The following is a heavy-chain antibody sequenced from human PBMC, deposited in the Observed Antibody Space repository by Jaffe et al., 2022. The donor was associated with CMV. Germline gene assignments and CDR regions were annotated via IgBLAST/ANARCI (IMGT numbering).Heavy chain of an antibody. V-gene: IGHV3-49*05. Sequence: EVQLAESGGDLEKPGRSLRLSCTGSGFTFGDYAMSWFRQAPGRGLEWVGLIRSKAYGGTTEYAASVKGRFTVSRDDSKSIVYLQMDGLQSEDTAVYYCSRGPKPPFRDYYGMDVWGQGTMVTVSS. CDR2: IRSKAYGGTT. J-gene: IGHJ6*02. CDR1: GFTFGDYA. CDR3: SRGPKPPFRDYYGMDV.